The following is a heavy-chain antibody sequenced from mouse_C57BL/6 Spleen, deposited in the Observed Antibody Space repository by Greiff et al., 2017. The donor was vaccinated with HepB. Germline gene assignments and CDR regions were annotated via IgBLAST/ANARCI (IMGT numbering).Heavy chain of an antibody. Sequence: QVQLQQSGAELARPGASVKLSCKASGYTFTSYGISWVKQRTGQGLEWIGEIYPRSGNTYYNKKFKGKATLTADKSSSPAYMELGSLTSEDSAVYFSLYYGSSYTNFDYWGQGTTLTVSS. J-gene: IGHJ2*01. D-gene: IGHD1-1*01. CDR2: IYPRSGNT. V-gene: IGHV1-81*01. CDR3: LYYGSSYTNFDY. CDR1: GYTFTSYG.